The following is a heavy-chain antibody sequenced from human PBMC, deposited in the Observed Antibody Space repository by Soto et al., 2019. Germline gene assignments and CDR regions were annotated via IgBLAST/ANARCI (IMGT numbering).Heavy chain of an antibody. J-gene: IGHJ6*02. CDR1: GFTFSSYG. V-gene: IGHV3-33*01. D-gene: IGHD2-2*01. CDR2: IWYDGSNI. CDR3: ARVAPSNYGMDV. Sequence: QMQLVESGGGVVQPGRSLRLSCGVSGFTFSSYGMHWVRQAPGKGLEWVAVIWYDGSNIYYADSVQGRFTISRDNSKNTLYLQMNSLRAEDTAVYYCARVAPSNYGMDVWGQGTTVTVSS.